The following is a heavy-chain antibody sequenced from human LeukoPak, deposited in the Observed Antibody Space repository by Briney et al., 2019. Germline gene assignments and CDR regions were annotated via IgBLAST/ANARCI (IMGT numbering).Heavy chain of an antibody. CDR2: IYPGDSDT. Sequence: GESLKISCKASGYRFTSYWIGWVRQMPGKGLEWMGIIYPGDSDTRYSPSFQGQVTISADKSTRTAYLQWGSLKASDTAMYYCARSQGYCSGGSCLQGDWFDPWGQGTLVTVSS. V-gene: IGHV5-51*01. J-gene: IGHJ5*02. D-gene: IGHD2-15*01. CDR1: GYRFTSYW. CDR3: ARSQGYCSGGSCLQGDWFDP.